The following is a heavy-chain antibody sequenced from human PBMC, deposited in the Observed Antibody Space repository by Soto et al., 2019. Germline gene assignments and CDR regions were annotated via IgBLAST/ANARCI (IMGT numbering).Heavy chain of an antibody. Sequence: SETLSLTCTVSGGSISSYYWSWIRQPPGKGLEWIGYIYYSGSTNYNPSLKSRVTISVDTSKNQLSLKLSSVTAADTAVYYCARRYGNYFDYWGQGTLVTAPQ. V-gene: IGHV4-59*08. CDR2: IYYSGST. CDR3: ARRYGNYFDY. J-gene: IGHJ4*02. D-gene: IGHD4-17*01. CDR1: GGSISSYY.